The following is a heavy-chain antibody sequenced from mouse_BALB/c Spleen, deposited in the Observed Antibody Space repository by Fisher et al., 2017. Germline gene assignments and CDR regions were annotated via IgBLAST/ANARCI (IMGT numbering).Heavy chain of an antibody. CDR3: ARYYYAMDY. Sequence: KFKGKATLTADKSSSTAYMQLSSLTSEDSAVYYCARYYYAMDYWGQGTSVTVSS. V-gene: IGHV1-4*01. J-gene: IGHJ4*01.